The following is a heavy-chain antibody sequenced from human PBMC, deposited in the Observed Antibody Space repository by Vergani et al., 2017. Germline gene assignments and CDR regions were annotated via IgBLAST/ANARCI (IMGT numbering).Heavy chain of an antibody. Sequence: EVQLVESGGGLVQPGRSLRLSCAASGFTFSSYSMNWVRQAPGKGLEWVSSISSSSSYIYYADSVKGRFTISRDNAKNSLYLQMNSLRAEDTAVYYCAREKVVVVKPDLLTRYYYYGMDVWGQGTTVTVSS. D-gene: IGHD2-2*01. J-gene: IGHJ6*02. CDR1: GFTFSSYS. V-gene: IGHV3-21*01. CDR2: ISSSSSYI. CDR3: AREKVVVVKPDLLTRYYYYGMDV.